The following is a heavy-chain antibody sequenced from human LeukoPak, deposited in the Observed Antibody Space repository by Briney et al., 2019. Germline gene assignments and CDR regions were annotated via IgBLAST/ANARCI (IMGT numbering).Heavy chain of an antibody. D-gene: IGHD6-13*01. CDR2: ISAYNGNT. J-gene: IGHJ5*02. CDR3: ARTRRQQQLNWFDP. CDR1: GYTFTSYG. V-gene: IGHV1-18*01. Sequence: GASVKVSCKASGYTFTSYGISWVRQAPGQGPEWMGWISAYNGNTNYAQKLQGRVTMTTDTSTSTAYMELRSLRSDDTAVYYCARTRRQQQLNWFDPWGQGTLVTVSS.